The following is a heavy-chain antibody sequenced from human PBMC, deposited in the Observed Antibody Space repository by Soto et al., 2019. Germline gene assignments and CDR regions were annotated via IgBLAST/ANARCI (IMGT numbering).Heavy chain of an antibody. Sequence: QVQLVQSGAEVKKPGASVKVSCKASGYTFTSYGISWVRQAPGQGLEWMGWISAYNGNTNYAQKLQGRVTMTTDTSPGTAYKGLRSLRTYDPAVYFCARVGAAANWFDPWGQGTLVTVSS. V-gene: IGHV1-18*01. CDR1: GYTFTSYG. CDR2: ISAYNGNT. D-gene: IGHD6-13*01. J-gene: IGHJ5*02. CDR3: ARVGAAANWFDP.